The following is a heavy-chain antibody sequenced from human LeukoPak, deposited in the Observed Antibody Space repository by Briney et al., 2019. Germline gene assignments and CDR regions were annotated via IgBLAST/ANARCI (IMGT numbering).Heavy chain of an antibody. Sequence: GGSLRLSCATSGFSFSSTSLNWVRQAPGKGLEWVSYISSSGTTIYYADSVKGRFTISRDNAKNSLFLQLNSLRAEDTAIYYCARVKDSSSWAFDYWGQGTLVTVSS. V-gene: IGHV3-48*04. J-gene: IGHJ4*02. CDR1: GFSFSSTS. CDR3: ARVKDSSSWAFDY. D-gene: IGHD6-13*01. CDR2: ISSSGTTI.